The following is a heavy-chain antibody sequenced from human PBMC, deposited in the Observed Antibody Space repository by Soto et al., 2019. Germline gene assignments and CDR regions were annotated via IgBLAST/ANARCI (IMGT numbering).Heavy chain of an antibody. V-gene: IGHV1-18*01. CDR2: ISAYNGNT. CDR3: ARDRGWSYCDSSGYCHNGPYWYFDL. D-gene: IGHD3-22*01. CDR1: GYTFTSYG. Sequence: QVQLVQSGAEVKKPGASVKVSCKASGYTFTSYGISWVRQAPGQGLEWMGWISAYNGNTNYAQKLQGRVTMTPDTSTSTAYMELRSLRSDDTAGYYCARDRGWSYCDSSGYCHNGPYWYFDLWGRGTLVTVSS. J-gene: IGHJ2*01.